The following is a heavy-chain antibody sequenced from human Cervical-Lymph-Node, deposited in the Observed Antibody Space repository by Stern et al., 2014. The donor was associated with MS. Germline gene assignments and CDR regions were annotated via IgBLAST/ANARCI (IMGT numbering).Heavy chain of an antibody. CDR1: GYTFIDYY. Sequence: VQLLESGAEVKKPGASVTVSCRTSGYTFIDYYIHWVRQAPGQGLEWMGISNLSDGGTTYAQKFQGRVTMTRDTSTNTAYMQLGSLTSEDTAVFFCAREGADNDAFDVWGQGTMVTVSS. CDR2: SNLSDGGT. V-gene: IGHV1-46*03. J-gene: IGHJ3*01. D-gene: IGHD1-26*01. CDR3: AREGADNDAFDV.